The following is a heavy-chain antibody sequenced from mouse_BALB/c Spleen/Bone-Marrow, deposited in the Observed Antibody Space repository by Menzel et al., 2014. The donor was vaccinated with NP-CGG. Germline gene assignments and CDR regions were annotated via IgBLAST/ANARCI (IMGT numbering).Heavy chain of an antibody. CDR2: INPSNGGT. J-gene: IGHJ4*01. V-gene: IGHV1-53*01. Sequence: QVQLQQSGAELVKPGASVKLSCKASGYSFTNYYMYWVKRRPGQGLEWIGEINPSNGGTNFNEKFKGKATLTSDKSSSTAYMELSSLTSEDSAVYYCARGGYGNVYYAMDYWGQGTSVTVSS. CDR3: ARGGYGNVYYAMDY. D-gene: IGHD2-10*02. CDR1: GYSFTNYY.